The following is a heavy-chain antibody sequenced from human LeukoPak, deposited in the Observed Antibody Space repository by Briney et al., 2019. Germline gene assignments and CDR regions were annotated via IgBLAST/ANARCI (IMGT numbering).Heavy chain of an antibody. J-gene: IGHJ4*02. D-gene: IGHD3-9*01. V-gene: IGHV3-23*01. CDR2: ILGSGGST. CDR1: GFTFSNYA. Sequence: PGASLRLSCAASGFTFSNYAMSWVRQAPGKGLEWVSAILGSGGSTYYADSVKGRFTVSRDNSKSTLYLQMNSLRAEDTALYYCAKGGDYDVLTGYYVPDYWGPGTLVTVSP. CDR3: AKGGDYDVLTGYYVPDY.